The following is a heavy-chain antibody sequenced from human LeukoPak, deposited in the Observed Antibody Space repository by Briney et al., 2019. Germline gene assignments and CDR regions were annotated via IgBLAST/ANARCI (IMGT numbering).Heavy chain of an antibody. J-gene: IGHJ3*02. CDR3: AKGLFDPRYYYGSGSYGAFDI. D-gene: IGHD3-10*01. Sequence: GGSLSLSCAASGFIFSSYAMSWVRHAPGKGLEWVSGISGSGGSTHYADTVKGRFPISRDNSTNTLYMQMNSLRAEDTAVYYCAKGLFDPRYYYGSGSYGAFDIWGQGTMVTVSS. CDR2: ISGSGGST. V-gene: IGHV3-23*01. CDR1: GFIFSSYA.